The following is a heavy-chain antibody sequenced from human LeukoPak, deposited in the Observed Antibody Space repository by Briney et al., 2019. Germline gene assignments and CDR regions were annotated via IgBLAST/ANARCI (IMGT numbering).Heavy chain of an antibody. CDR1: GFTFGDYA. CDR2: IRSKTYGGTP. CDR3: TRPSYGRNIFDY. J-gene: IGHJ4*02. D-gene: IGHD1-14*01. Sequence: GGSLRLSCTASGFTFGDYAMPWVRQAPGKGLEWVGFIRSKTYGGTPDYAASVKGRFTISRDDSKSIAYLQMNSLKIEDTAVYYCTRPSYGRNIFDYWGQGTLVTVSS. V-gene: IGHV3-49*04.